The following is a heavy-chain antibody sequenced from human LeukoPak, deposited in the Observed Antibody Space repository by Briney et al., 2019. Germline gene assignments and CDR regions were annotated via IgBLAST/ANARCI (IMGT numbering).Heavy chain of an antibody. D-gene: IGHD3-16*01. CDR2: IYYSGST. CDR3: AREPTTFGRAFDI. J-gene: IGHJ3*02. CDR1: GGSISSGDYY. Sequence: SETLSLTCTVSGGSISSGDYYWRWIRQPPGKGLEWIEYIYYSGSTYYNPSLKSRVTISVDTSKNQFSLKLSSVTAADTAVYYCAREPTTFGRAFDIWGQGTMVTVSS. V-gene: IGHV4-30-4*08.